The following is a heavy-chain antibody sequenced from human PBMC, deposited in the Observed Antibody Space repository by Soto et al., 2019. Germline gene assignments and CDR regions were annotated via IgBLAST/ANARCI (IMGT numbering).Heavy chain of an antibody. J-gene: IGHJ4*02. D-gene: IGHD3-22*01. CDR1: GYTLTNHY. CDR3: ARDKTNYDSSGYYDY. V-gene: IGHV1-2*02. Sequence: GGPVKGSCKGSGYTLTNHYNPRGGEAPGQGLEWVGWINPNNGGTNSAQKFQGRVTMTRDTSISTAYMELSRLRSDDTAVYYCARDKTNYDSSGYYDYWGQGTLVTVSS. CDR2: INPNNGGT.